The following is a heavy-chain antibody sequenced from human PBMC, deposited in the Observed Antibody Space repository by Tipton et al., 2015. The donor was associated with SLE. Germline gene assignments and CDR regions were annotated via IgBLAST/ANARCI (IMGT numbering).Heavy chain of an antibody. D-gene: IGHD3-9*01. V-gene: IGHV3-7*01. CDR1: GFTFSSYW. Sequence: VQLVQSGGGLVQPGGSLRLSCAASGFTFSSYWMSWVRQAPGKGLEWVANRKQDGSEKYYVDSVKGRFTISRDNAKNSLYLQMNSLRVEDTAVYYCARDNLDLANGMDVWGQGTTVTVSS. CDR2: RKQDGSEK. J-gene: IGHJ6*02. CDR3: ARDNLDLANGMDV.